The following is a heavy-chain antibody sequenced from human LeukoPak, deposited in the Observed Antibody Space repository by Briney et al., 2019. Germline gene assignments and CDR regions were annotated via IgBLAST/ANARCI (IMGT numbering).Heavy chain of an antibody. V-gene: IGHV4-59*01. CDR1: GGSISSYC. J-gene: IGHJ4*02. Sequence: PSETLSLTCTVSGGSISSYCWSWIRQPPGKGLEWIGYIYYSGSTNYNSSLKSRVTISIDTSKNQFSLRLSSVTAADTAVYYCARDHLADYFDYWGQGTLVTVSS. CDR2: IYYSGST. CDR3: ARDHLADYFDY. D-gene: IGHD3-3*02.